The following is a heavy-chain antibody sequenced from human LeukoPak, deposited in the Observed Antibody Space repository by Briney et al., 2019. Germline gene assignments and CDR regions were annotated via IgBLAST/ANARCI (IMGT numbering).Heavy chain of an antibody. CDR1: GYTFTGYY. V-gene: IGHV1-2*02. CDR2: INPNSGGT. Sequence: ASVKVSCKASGYTFTGYYMHWVRQAPGQGLEWMGWINPNSGGTNYAQKFQGRVTMTRDTSISTAYMELSRLRSDDTAVYYCARGFYYGSGSYQGFAYWGQGTLVTVSS. J-gene: IGHJ4*02. D-gene: IGHD3-10*01. CDR3: ARGFYYGSGSYQGFAY.